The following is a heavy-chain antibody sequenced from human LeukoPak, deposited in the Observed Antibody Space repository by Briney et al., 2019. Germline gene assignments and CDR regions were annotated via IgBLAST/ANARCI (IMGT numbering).Heavy chain of an antibody. D-gene: IGHD3-22*01. Sequence: GGSLRLSCAASGFTFSSYSMNWVRQAPGKGLEWVSYISSSSSTIYYADSVKGRFTISRDNAKNSLYLQMNSLRAEDTAVYYCARNYYDGSGYWYYFDYWGQGTLVTVSS. V-gene: IGHV3-48*04. CDR3: ARNYYDGSGYWYYFDY. CDR2: ISSSSSTI. J-gene: IGHJ4*02. CDR1: GFTFSSYS.